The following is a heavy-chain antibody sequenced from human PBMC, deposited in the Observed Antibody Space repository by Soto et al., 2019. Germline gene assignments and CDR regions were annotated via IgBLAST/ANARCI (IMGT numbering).Heavy chain of an antibody. CDR1: GFMFEDFA. V-gene: IGHV3-9*01. J-gene: IGHJ4*02. CDR3: AKDVGSYYYDTSAYLNDY. D-gene: IGHD3-22*01. CDR2: ISWNSATL. Sequence: GGSLRLSCVGSGFMFEDFAVHWVRQVPGKGLEWVSGISWNSATLAYADSVKGRFIVSRDNAKNILYLQMNSLRAEDAALYYRAKDVGSYYYDTSAYLNDYWGQGTLVTVSS.